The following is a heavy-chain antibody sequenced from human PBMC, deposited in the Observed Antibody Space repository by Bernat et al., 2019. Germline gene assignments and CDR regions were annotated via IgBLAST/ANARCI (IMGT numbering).Heavy chain of an antibody. CDR3: AKDRSGKVTYSYDSSGLSGFDY. V-gene: IGHV3-30*18. CDR2: ISYDGSNK. D-gene: IGHD3-22*01. Sequence: QVQLVESGGGVVQPGRSLRLSCAASGFTFSSYAMHWVRQAPGKGLEWVAVISYDGSNKYYTDSVKGRFTISRDNSKNTLYLQMNSLRPEDTAVYYCAKDRSGKVTYSYDSSGLSGFDYWGLETLVTVSS. J-gene: IGHJ4*02. CDR1: GFTFSSYA.